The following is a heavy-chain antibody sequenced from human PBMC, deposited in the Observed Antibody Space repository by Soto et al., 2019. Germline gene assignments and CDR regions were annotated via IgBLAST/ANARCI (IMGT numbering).Heavy chain of an antibody. V-gene: IGHV5-51*01. CDR1: GYSFTTYW. CDR2: IYAGDSDT. Sequence: GESLKISCKGSGYSFTTYWIGWVRQMPGKGLEWMGIIYAGDSDTRYSPSFQGQVTISADKSINTAYLQWSSLKASDTAIYYCARHGVGDILTGQPDYWGQGTLVTVSS. D-gene: IGHD3-9*01. J-gene: IGHJ4*02. CDR3: ARHGVGDILTGQPDY.